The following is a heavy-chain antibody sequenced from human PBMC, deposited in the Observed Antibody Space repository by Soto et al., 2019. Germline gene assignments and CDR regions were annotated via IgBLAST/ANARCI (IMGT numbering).Heavy chain of an antibody. CDR1: GGSISSYY. CDR3: ARLLAETSNYYYSYMDV. Sequence: ASETLSLTCTVSGGSISSYYWSSIRQPPGKGLEWIGYIYYRGSTNYNPSLKSRVTISVDTSKNQFSLKLSSVTAAATAFYYCARLLAETSNYYYSYMDVWGKGTTVTVSS. CDR2: IYYRGST. J-gene: IGHJ6*03. D-gene: IGHD2-15*01. V-gene: IGHV4-59*08.